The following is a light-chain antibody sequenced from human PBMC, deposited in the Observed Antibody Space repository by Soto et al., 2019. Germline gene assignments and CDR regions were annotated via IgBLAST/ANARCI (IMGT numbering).Light chain of an antibody. CDR3: SSYTSSSPWV. J-gene: IGLJ1*01. Sequence: QPVLTQPASVSGSPGQSITISCTGTSSDVDTYNYVSWYQQHPGKAPKLMIYEVSNRPSGVSNRFSGSKSGNTASLTISGLQAEDEADYYCSSYTSSSPWVFGTGTKLTVL. CDR1: SSDVDTYNY. CDR2: EVS. V-gene: IGLV2-14*01.